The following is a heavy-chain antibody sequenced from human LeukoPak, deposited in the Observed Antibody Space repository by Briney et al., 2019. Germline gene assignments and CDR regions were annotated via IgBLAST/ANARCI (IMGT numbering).Heavy chain of an antibody. V-gene: IGHV1-18*01. CDR3: ARGGYGRVWFGELEDY. CDR2: ISAYNGKT. J-gene: IGHJ4*02. CDR1: GYTFTSYG. Sequence: GASVKVSCKASGYTFTSYGISWVRQAPGQGLEWMGWISAYNGKTNYAQKLQGRVTMTTGTSTSTAYMELRSLRSDDTAVYYCARGGYGRVWFGELEDYWGQGTLVTVSS. D-gene: IGHD3-10*01.